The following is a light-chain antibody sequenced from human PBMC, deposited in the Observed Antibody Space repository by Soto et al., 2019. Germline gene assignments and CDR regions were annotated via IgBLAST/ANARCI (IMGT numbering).Light chain of an antibody. Sequence: DIQMTQSPSSLSASVGDRVTITCQASQDIRKYLNWYQHKAGRAPKLLIYGASNLETGVPSRFSGSGYGTDFTFTISSLQPDDIATYYCQHYDNLPPFTCGPGTKVAIK. CDR3: QHYDNLPPFT. V-gene: IGKV1-33*01. CDR1: QDIRKY. J-gene: IGKJ3*01. CDR2: GAS.